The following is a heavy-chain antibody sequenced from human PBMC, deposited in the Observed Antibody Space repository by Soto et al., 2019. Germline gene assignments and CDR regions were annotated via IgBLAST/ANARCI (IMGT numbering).Heavy chain of an antibody. CDR2: IAYDGKNK. CDR3: VRGGNYDIGSYYFDS. CDR1: GLMFSMYA. J-gene: IGHJ4*02. Sequence: QVQLVESGGGVVQPGRSLRLSCAASGLMFSMYAMHWVRQAPGKGLEWVALIAYDGKNKFYADSVKGRFTISRDNSKNTLYLQMSSLRAEDTAVYYCVRGGNYDIGSYYFDSWGQGTLVTVSS. D-gene: IGHD3-16*01. V-gene: IGHV3-30*04.